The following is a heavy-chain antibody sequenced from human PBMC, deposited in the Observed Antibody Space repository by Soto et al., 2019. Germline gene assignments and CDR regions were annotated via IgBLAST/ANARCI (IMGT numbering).Heavy chain of an antibody. CDR3: ARDRIVVVPAAKGENWFDP. Sequence: LSITCTVSGGSISSYYWSWIRQPPGKGLDWIGYIYYSGSTNYNPSLKGRVTISVDTSKNQFSLNLSSVTAADTAVYYCARDRIVVVPAAKGENWFDPWGQGTLVTVSS. CDR1: GGSISSYY. CDR2: IYYSGST. J-gene: IGHJ5*02. D-gene: IGHD2-2*01. V-gene: IGHV4-59*01.